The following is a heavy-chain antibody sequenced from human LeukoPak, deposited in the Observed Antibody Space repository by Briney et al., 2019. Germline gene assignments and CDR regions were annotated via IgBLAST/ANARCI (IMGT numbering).Heavy chain of an antibody. D-gene: IGHD3-9*01. J-gene: IGHJ4*02. V-gene: IGHV1-24*01. CDR2: FDPEDGET. CDR3: ARESSDYDILTGYYTIPLFDY. Sequence: ASVKVSCKVSGYTLTELSMHWVRQAPGKGLEWMGGFDPEDGETIYAQKFQGRVTITRDTSASTAYMELSSLRSEDTAVYYCARESSDYDILTGYYTIPLFDYWGQGTLVTVSS. CDR1: GYTLTELS.